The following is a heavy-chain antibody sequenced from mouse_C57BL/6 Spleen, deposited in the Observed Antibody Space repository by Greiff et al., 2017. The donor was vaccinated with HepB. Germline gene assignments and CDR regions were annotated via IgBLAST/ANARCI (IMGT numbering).Heavy chain of an antibody. CDR3: TRAFYYYGSRYFDV. V-gene: IGHV1-15*01. CDR1: GYTFTDYE. CDR2: IDPETGGT. D-gene: IGHD1-1*01. J-gene: IGHJ1*03. Sequence: QVQLQQSGAELVRPGASVTLSCKASGYTFTDYEMHWVKQTPVHGLEWIGAIDPETGGTAYNQKFKGKAILTADKSSSTAYMELRSLTSEDSAVYYCTRAFYYYGSRYFDVWGTGTTVTVSS.